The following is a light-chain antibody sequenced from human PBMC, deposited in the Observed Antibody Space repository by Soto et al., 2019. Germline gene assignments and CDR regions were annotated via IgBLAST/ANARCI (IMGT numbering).Light chain of an antibody. CDR2: SDD. V-gene: IGLV1-44*01. J-gene: IGLJ3*02. CDR1: RSNIGSNP. CDR3: ATRDDSLNGPV. Sequence: QPVLTQPPSASGTPGQRVTISCSGSRSNIGSNPVNWYQQLPGTAPKLLIYSDDQRPSGVPDRVSGSKSGTSASLAISGLRSGDEADYYCATRDDSLNGPVFGGGTKVTVL.